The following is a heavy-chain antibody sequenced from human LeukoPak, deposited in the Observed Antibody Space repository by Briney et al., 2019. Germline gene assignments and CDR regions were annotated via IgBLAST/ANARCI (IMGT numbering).Heavy chain of an antibody. V-gene: IGHV3-7*04. CDR3: ARGQYSGYDYLDY. CDR2: IKQDGSEK. D-gene: IGHD5-12*01. Sequence: GGSLSLSCAASGFTFSSYWMSWVRQAPGKGLEWVANIKQDGSEKYYVDSVKGRFTISRDNAKNSLYLQMNSLRAEDTAVFYCARGQYSGYDYLDYWGQGTLVTVSS. CDR1: GFTFSSYW. J-gene: IGHJ4*02.